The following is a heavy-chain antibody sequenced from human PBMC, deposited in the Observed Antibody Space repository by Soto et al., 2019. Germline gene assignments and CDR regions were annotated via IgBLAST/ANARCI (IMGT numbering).Heavy chain of an antibody. CDR1: GFTFSNAW. D-gene: IGHD2-2*01. J-gene: IGHJ6*03. CDR2: IKSKTDGGTT. Sequence: GGSLRLSCAASGFTFSNAWMSWVRQAPGKGLEWVGRIKSKTDGGTTDYAAPVKGRFTISRDDSKNTLYLQMNSLKTEDTAVYYCTTSYCSSTSCYMNYYYYYMDVWGKGTTVTVSS. V-gene: IGHV3-15*01. CDR3: TTSYCSSTSCYMNYYYYYMDV.